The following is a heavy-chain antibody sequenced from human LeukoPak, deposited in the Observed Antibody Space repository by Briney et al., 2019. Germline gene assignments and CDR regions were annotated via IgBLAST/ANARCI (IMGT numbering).Heavy chain of an antibody. CDR2: IYPGGTT. V-gene: IGHV3-53*01. D-gene: IGHD3-16*01. J-gene: IGHJ6*03. CDR1: GIIVRSNY. CDR3: ARGGYYYMDD. Sequence: AGGSLRLSCVVSGIIVRSNYMTWVRQAPGKGLEWVSVIYPGGTTFYADSVKGRFIISRDTSENTLYLLMNNLRAEDSAEYYCARGGYYYMDDWGKGTTVTVSS.